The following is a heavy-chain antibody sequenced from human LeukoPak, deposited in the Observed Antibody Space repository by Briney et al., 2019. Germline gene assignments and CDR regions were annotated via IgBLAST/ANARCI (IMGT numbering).Heavy chain of an antibody. Sequence: SETLSLTCTVSGGSISSYYWSWIRQPPGKGLEWIGYIYYSGSTNYNPSLKSRVTISVDTSKNQFSLKLSSVTAADTAVYYCARVGTGRGGWYEGVDYWGQGTLVTVSS. D-gene: IGHD6-19*01. V-gene: IGHV4-59*01. CDR3: ARVGTGRGGWYEGVDY. CDR1: GGSISSYY. CDR2: IYYSGST. J-gene: IGHJ4*02.